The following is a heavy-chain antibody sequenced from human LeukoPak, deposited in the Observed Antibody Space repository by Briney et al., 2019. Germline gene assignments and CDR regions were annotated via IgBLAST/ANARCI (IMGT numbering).Heavy chain of an antibody. CDR2: IYTSGST. J-gene: IGHJ6*03. CDR3: ARDLEPYSSSWYSPVGYYYYMDV. V-gene: IGHV4-4*07. CDR1: GSSISSYY. D-gene: IGHD6-13*01. Sequence: SETLSLTCTVSGSSISSYYWSWIRQPAGKGLEWIGRIYTSGSTNYNPSLKSRVTMSVDTSKNQFSLKLSSVTAADTAVYYCARDLEPYSSSWYSPVGYYYYMDVWGKGTTVTISS.